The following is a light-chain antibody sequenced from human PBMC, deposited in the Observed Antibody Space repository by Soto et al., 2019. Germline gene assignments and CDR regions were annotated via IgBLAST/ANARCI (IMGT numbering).Light chain of an antibody. V-gene: IGLV2-11*01. J-gene: IGLJ2*01. CDR1: SSDVGGYDY. CDR2: DVT. CDR3: CSYAGSQTLI. Sequence: QSALTQPRSVSGSPGQSVTIYCAGTSSDVGGYDYVSWYQQHPDKVPKILIFDVTKRPSGVPARFTGSKSGNTASLTISGLQADDEADYYCCSYAGSQTLIFGGGTKLTVL.